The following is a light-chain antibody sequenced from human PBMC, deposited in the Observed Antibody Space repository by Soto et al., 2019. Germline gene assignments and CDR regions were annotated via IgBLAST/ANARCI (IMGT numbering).Light chain of an antibody. J-gene: IGKJ4*01. Sequence: EIVLTQSPGTLSLSPGERATLSCRASQSVSSSYLAWYQQKPGQAPRLLIYGASSRATGIPDRFSGSGYGTDFTLTISRLEPEDFAVYYWQQYGSSPPLTFGGVTKVEIK. CDR1: QSVSSSY. CDR3: QQYGSSPPLT. V-gene: IGKV3-20*01. CDR2: GAS.